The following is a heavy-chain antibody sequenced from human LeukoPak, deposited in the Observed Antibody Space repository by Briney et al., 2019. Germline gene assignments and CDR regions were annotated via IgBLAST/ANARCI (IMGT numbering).Heavy chain of an antibody. V-gene: IGHV1-69*04. Sequence: SVKVSCKASGGTFSSHAISWVRQAPGQGLEWMGRIIPILGIANYAQKFQGRVTITADKSTSTAYMELSSLRSEDTAVYYCARQPLYCSGGSCNLDYWGQGTLVTVSS. D-gene: IGHD2-15*01. CDR1: GGTFSSHA. CDR3: ARQPLYCSGGSCNLDY. CDR2: IIPILGIA. J-gene: IGHJ4*02.